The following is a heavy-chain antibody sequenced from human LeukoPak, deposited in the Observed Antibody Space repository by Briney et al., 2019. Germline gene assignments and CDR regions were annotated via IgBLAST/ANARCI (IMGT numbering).Heavy chain of an antibody. CDR2: ISDGGNT. J-gene: IGHJ4*02. V-gene: IGHV3-53*01. Sequence: GGSLRLSCAASGFTVSSNHMTWVRQAPGKGLECVSVISDGGNTHYADSVKGRFTISRDNSKNTLYLQMNSLRAEDTAVYYCAKPAGWYYDSSGYFNYWGQGILVTVSS. CDR1: GFTVSSNH. CDR3: AKPAGWYYDSSGYFNY. D-gene: IGHD3-22*01.